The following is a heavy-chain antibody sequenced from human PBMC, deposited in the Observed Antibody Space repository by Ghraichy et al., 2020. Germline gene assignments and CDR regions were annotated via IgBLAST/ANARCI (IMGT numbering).Heavy chain of an antibody. J-gene: IGHJ4*02. CDR3: AREVREDRDGYNPSYFDY. V-gene: IGHV4-30-2*01. CDR1: GGSISSGGYS. CDR2: IYHSGST. D-gene: IGHD5-24*01. Sequence: TLSLTCAVSGGSISSGGYSWSWIRQPPGKGLEWIGYIYHSGSTYYNPSLKSRVTISVDRSKNQFSLKLSSVTAADTAVYYCAREVREDRDGYNPSYFDYWGQGTLVTVSS.